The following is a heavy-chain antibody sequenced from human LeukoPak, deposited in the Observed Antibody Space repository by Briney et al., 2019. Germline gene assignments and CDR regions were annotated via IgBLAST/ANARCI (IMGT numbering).Heavy chain of an antibody. CDR3: ASGVIIATVGSLDY. Sequence: GGSLRLSCAASGFTFSSYSMNWVRQAPGKGLEWVSSIGTCSSYKNYVDSVRGRFTISRDNAKNSLYLQMNSLRAEDTAVYYCASGVIIATVGSLDYWGQGTLVTVSS. V-gene: IGHV3-21*01. CDR2: IGTCSSYK. D-gene: IGHD6-13*01. J-gene: IGHJ4*02. CDR1: GFTFSSYS.